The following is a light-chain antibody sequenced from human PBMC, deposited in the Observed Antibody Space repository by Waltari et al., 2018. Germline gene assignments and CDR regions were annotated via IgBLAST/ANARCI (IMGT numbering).Light chain of an antibody. CDR3: QKYYSTPFT. V-gene: IGKV4-1*01. Sequence: SILHSSDNKTKLSWYQQKSGQSPKLLIYGASTRESGVPDRFSGSGSGTDFNLNISSLQTEDVAVYYCQKYYSTPFTFGPGTKVDIK. CDR2: GAS. J-gene: IGKJ3*01. CDR1: SILHSSDNKTK.